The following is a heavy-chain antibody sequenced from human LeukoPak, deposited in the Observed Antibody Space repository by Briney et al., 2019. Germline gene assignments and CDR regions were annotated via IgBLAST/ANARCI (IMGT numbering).Heavy chain of an antibody. CDR1: GYTFTGYY. Sequence: ASVKVSCKASGYTFTGYYMHWVRQAPGQGLEWMGWINPNSGGTNYAQKFQGRVTMTRDTSISTACMELSRLRSDDTAVYYCARGPAARRGWFDPWGQGTLVTVSS. J-gene: IGHJ5*02. CDR3: ARGPAARRGWFDP. D-gene: IGHD2-2*01. CDR2: INPNSGGT. V-gene: IGHV1-2*02.